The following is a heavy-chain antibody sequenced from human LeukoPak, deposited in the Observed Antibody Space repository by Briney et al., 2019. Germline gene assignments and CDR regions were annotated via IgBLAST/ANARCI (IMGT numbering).Heavy chain of an antibody. CDR1: VFTFSSYA. Sequence: GGSLRLSCAASVFTFSSYAMSWVRQAPAKGLEGVSAISGSGGSTYYADSVKGRFTISRDNSKNTLYLQMNSLRAEDTAVYYWAKGGYDILTGYYDYWGQGTLVTVSS. J-gene: IGHJ4*02. D-gene: IGHD3-9*01. CDR2: ISGSGGST. CDR3: AKGGYDILTGYYDY. V-gene: IGHV3-23*01.